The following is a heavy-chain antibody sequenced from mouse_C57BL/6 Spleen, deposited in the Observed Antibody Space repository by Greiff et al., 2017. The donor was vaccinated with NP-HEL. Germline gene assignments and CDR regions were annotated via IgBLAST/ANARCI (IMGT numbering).Heavy chain of an antibody. Sequence: EVQLQQSGPELVRPGASVKISCKASGYTFTDYYMNWVKQSHGKSLEWIGDINPNNGGTSYNQKFKGKATLTVDKSSSTAYLELRSLTSEDSAVYYCARDRGAMDYWGKGTSVTVSS. V-gene: IGHV1-26*01. CDR2: INPNNGGT. J-gene: IGHJ4*01. CDR1: GYTFTDYY. CDR3: ARDRGAMDY.